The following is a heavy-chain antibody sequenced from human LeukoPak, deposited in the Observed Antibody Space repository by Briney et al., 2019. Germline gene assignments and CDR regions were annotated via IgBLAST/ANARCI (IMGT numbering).Heavy chain of an antibody. V-gene: IGHV4-34*01. CDR3: ARQRRVVVKRVGSYYYYMDV. Sequence: SDTLSLTCAVYGGSFSGYYWSWLRQPPGKGLEWLGEINHSGSTNYNPSLKSRVTISVDTSKNQFSLKLSSVTAADTAVYYCARQRRVVVKRVGSYYYYMDVWGKGTTVTISS. CDR1: GGSFSGYY. D-gene: IGHD3-22*01. J-gene: IGHJ6*03. CDR2: INHSGST.